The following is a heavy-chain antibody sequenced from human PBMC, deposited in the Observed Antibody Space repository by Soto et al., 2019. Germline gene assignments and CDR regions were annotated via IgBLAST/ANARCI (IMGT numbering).Heavy chain of an antibody. V-gene: IGHV4-61*01. CDR1: GGSFKSGSYS. J-gene: IGHJ4*02. D-gene: IGHD2-15*01. CDR3: AKDFAYSES. CDR2: VYHPGRT. Sequence: SETLSLTWTVSGGSFKSGSYSWSWIRQPPGKGLERIGYVYHPGRTSYNPSLKSRVSISMDSSKNQFSLNLHSVTSADTAGYSCAKDFAYSESLSPGALVTTSS.